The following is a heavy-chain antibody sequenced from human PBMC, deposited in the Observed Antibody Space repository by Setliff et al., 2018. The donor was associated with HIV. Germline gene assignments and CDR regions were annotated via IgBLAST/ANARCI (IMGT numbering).Heavy chain of an antibody. Sequence: PSETLSLTCTVSGGSISSSSSFWGWIRQPPGKGLEWIGEINHSGSTHYNPSLKSRFTISVDTSKNQFSLKVNSVTAADTAVYYCARGARLLAGYSDRWDYYYMGVWGKGTTVTVSS. D-gene: IGHD6-13*01. CDR3: ARGARLLAGYSDRWDYYYMGV. CDR1: GGSISSSSSF. V-gene: IGHV4-39*07. J-gene: IGHJ6*03. CDR2: INHSGST.